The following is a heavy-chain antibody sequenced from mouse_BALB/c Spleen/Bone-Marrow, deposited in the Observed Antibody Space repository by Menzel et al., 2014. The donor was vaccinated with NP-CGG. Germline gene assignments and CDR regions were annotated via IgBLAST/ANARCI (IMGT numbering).Heavy chain of an antibody. CDR2: IDPANGNT. CDR1: GFNIKDTY. D-gene: IGHD1-1*01. Sequence: EVQLQQSGAELVKPGASVKLSCTASGFNIKDTYMYWVKQRPEQGLEWIGRIDPANGNTKYDPKFQGKATITADTSSNTAYLQLSSLTSEDTAVYYCARYRYYGSSYAMDYWDQGTSATISS. J-gene: IGHJ4*01. CDR3: ARYRYYGSSYAMDY. V-gene: IGHV14-3*02.